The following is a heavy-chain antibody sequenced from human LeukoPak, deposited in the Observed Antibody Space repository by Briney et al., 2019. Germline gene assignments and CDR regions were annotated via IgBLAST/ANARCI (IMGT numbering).Heavy chain of an antibody. D-gene: IGHD3-3*01. CDR1: GFTFSSYR. CDR2: ISSSSSYI. V-gene: IGHV3-21*04. CDR3: ARVLRFLEWPLFDP. Sequence: PGGSLRLSCAASGFTFSSYRMNWVRQAPGKRLEWVSSISSSSSYIYYADSVKGRFTISRDNAKNSLYLQMNSLRAEDTAVYYCARVLRFLEWPLFDPWGQGTLVTVSS. J-gene: IGHJ5*02.